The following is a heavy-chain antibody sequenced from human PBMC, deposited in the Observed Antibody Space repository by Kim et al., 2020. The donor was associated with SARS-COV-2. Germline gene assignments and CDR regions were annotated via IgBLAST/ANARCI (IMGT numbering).Heavy chain of an antibody. CDR2: INPSGGST. Sequence: ASVKVSCKASGYTFTSYYMHWVRQAPGQGLEWMGIINPSGGSTSYAQKFQGRVTMTRDTSMSTVYMELSSLRSEDTAVYYCARAYYDILTGYYSDAFDIWGQGTMVTVSS. CDR3: ARAYYDILTGYYSDAFDI. V-gene: IGHV1-46*01. D-gene: IGHD3-9*01. J-gene: IGHJ3*02. CDR1: GYTFTSYY.